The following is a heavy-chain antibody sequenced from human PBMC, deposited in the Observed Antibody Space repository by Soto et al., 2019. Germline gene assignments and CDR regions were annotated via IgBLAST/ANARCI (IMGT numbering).Heavy chain of an antibody. J-gene: IGHJ4*02. D-gene: IGHD6-6*01. CDR3: ERDRTSSPRALPDY. V-gene: IGHV1-69*04. CDR2: IIPILGIA. CDR1: GGTFSSYT. Sequence: SVKVSCKASGGTFSSYTISWVRQAPGQGLEWMGRIIPILGIANYAQKFQGRVTITADKSTSTAYMELSSLRSEDTAVYYCERDRTSSPRALPDYGGEETLATFP.